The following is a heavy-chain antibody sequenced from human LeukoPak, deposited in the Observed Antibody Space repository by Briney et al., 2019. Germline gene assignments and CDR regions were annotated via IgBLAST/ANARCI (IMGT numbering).Heavy chain of an antibody. D-gene: IGHD6-6*01. J-gene: IGHJ4*02. CDR1: GGSLSGYY. CDR2: IIHSGST. Sequence: SETLSLTCAVYGGSLSGYYWSWIRQTPGKGLEWIGEIIHSGSTNYSPSLKSRVTISLDTAKSQFSLRLTSVTAADTAVYYCAGYSGSPRYFDYWGQGTLVTVSS. V-gene: IGHV4-34*12. CDR3: AGYSGSPRYFDY.